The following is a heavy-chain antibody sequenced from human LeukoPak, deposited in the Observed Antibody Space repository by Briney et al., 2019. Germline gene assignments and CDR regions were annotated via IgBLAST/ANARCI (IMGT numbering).Heavy chain of an antibody. D-gene: IGHD3-22*01. CDR2: IYNTGST. CDR1: GGSISSYY. J-gene: IGHJ4*02. Sequence: SETLSLTCTVSGGSISSYYWSWIRQPPGKGLEWIGYIYNTGSTTYNPSLKSRVTMSVDTSKNQFSLKLSSVTAADTAVYYCARITDDYYDSSGYFDYWGQGTLVTVSS. V-gene: IGHV4-59*12. CDR3: ARITDDYYDSSGYFDY.